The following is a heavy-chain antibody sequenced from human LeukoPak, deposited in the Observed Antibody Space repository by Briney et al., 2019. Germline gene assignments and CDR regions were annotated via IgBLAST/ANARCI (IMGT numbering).Heavy chain of an antibody. V-gene: IGHV1-3*01. CDR3: ARDSSSWYEDY. J-gene: IGHJ4*02. Sequence: ASVKVSCKASGYIFTSYAIHRVRQAPGQRLEWMGWINAGNGNTKYSQKFQGRVTITRDTSASTAYLELSSLRSEDTTVYYCARDSSSWYEDYWGQGTLVTVSS. CDR2: INAGNGNT. D-gene: IGHD6-13*01. CDR1: GYIFTSYA.